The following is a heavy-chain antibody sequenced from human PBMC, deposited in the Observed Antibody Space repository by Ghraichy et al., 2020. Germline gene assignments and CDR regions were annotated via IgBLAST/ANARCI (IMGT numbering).Heavy chain of an antibody. Sequence: GESLNISCAASGFTFSSYGMHWVRQAPGKGLEWVAVISYDGSNKYYADSVKGRFTISRDNSKNTLYLQMNSLRAEDTAVYYCAKDLNATVWGQGTTVTVSS. CDR3: AKDLNATV. CDR1: GFTFSSYG. CDR2: ISYDGSNK. J-gene: IGHJ6*02. D-gene: IGHD2-21*01. V-gene: IGHV3-30*18.